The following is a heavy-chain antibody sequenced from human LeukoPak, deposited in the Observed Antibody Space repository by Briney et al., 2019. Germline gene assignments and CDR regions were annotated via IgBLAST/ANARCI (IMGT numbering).Heavy chain of an antibody. CDR1: GYSISSGYF. V-gene: IGHV4-38-2*02. CDR3: ARCLGFLIGSTWYPDAFDI. J-gene: IGHJ3*02. D-gene: IGHD6-13*01. CDR2: AYHVGTT. Sequence: SETLSLTCTVSGYSISSGYFWGWIRQPPGKGLEWIGAYHVGTTDNNPSLKSRVTISVDTSKNQMSLKLSSVTAADTAVYYCARCLGFLIGSTWYPDAFDIWGQGTMVTVSS.